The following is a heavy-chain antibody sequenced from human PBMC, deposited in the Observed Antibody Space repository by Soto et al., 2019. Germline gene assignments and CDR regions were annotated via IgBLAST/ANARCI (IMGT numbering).Heavy chain of an antibody. CDR2: INPNSGGT. D-gene: IGHD3-3*02. CDR3: AREVLDSCFWPGYYYYYGMDF. V-gene: IGHV1-2*04. J-gene: IGHJ6*02. Sequence: GASVKVSCKASGYTFTGYYMHWVRQAPGQGLEWMGWINPNSGGTNYAQKFQGWVTMTRDTSISTAYMELSRLRSDDTAVYYCAREVLDSCFWPGYYYYYGMDFWGQGTTVTVSS. CDR1: GYTFTGYY.